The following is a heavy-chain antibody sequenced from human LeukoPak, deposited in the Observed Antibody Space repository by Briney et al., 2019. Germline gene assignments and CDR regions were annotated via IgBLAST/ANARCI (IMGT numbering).Heavy chain of an antibody. CDR1: GYTFTSYD. V-gene: IGHV1-8*01. CDR3: ARDLYSRDYYYYYGMDV. Sequence: ASVKVSCKASGYTFTSYDINWVRQATGQGLEWMGWMNPNSGNTGYAQKFQGRVTMTRNTSISTAYMELSSLRSEDTAVYYCARDLYSRDYYYYYGMDVWGQGTTVTVSS. CDR2: MNPNSGNT. D-gene: IGHD6-13*01. J-gene: IGHJ6*02.